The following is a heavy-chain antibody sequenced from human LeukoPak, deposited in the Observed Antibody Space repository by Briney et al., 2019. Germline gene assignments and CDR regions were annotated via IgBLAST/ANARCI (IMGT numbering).Heavy chain of an antibody. V-gene: IGHV5-51*01. CDR2: IYPDDSAT. CDR1: GYTFTNYW. CDR3: ARHEIGGDSSSGYEYYYYMDV. D-gene: IGHD3-3*01. Sequence: PGESLKISCKASGYTFTNYWIGWVRQMPGKVLEWMGIIYPDDSATKYSPSFQGQVTISVDESISTAYLQWSSLKASDTAIYYCARHEIGGDSSSGYEYYYYMDVWGKGTAVTVSS. J-gene: IGHJ6*03.